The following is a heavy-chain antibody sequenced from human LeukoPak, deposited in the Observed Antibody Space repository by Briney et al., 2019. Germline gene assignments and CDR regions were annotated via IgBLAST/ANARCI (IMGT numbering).Heavy chain of an antibody. CDR1: GYTFTSYG. V-gene: IGHV1-18*01. Sequence: ASVKVSCKASGYTFTSYGISWVRQAPGQGLEWMGWISAYNGNTNYAQKLQGRDTMTTDTSTSTAYMELRSLRSDDTAVYYCARDFVGATKGGFDYWGQGTLVTVSS. CDR3: ARDFVGATKGGFDY. J-gene: IGHJ4*02. D-gene: IGHD1-26*01. CDR2: ISAYNGNT.